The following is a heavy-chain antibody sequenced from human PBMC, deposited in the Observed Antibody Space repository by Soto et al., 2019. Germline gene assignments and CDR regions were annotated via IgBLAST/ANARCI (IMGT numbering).Heavy chain of an antibody. CDR2: IYYSGST. CDR1: GGSISSYY. V-gene: IGHV4-59*01. D-gene: IGHD3-10*01. CDR3: ARGGYYGSGDVGYWYFDL. Sequence: SETLSLTCTVSGGSISSYYWSWIRQPRGKGLEWIGYIYYSGSTNYNPSLKSRVTISVDTSKNQFSLKLSSVTAADTAVYYCARGGYYGSGDVGYWYFDLWGRGTLVTVPQ. J-gene: IGHJ2*01.